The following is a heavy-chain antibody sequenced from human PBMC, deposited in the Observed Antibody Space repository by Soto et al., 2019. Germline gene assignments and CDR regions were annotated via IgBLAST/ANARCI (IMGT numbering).Heavy chain of an antibody. V-gene: IGHV1-69*12. CDR2: LIPIFGTA. Sequence: QVQLVQSGAEVKKPGSSVKVSCKASGGTFSSYAISWVRQAPGQGLEWMGGLIPIFGTANYAQKFQGRVTITEDASTGTADMNLSSPRDEDTSGYYGARGGGGNADPFDYWGQGTLVTVSS. CDR1: GGTFSSYA. J-gene: IGHJ4*02. CDR3: ARGGGGNADPFDY. D-gene: IGHD2-15*01.